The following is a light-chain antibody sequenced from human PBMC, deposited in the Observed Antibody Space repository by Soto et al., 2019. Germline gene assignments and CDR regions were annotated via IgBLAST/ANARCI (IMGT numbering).Light chain of an antibody. CDR2: DAS. J-gene: IGKJ4*01. V-gene: IGKV3-11*01. CDR3: QQRPNWPLT. Sequence: EIVLTQSPATLSLSPGERATLSCRASQSVDNYLAWYQQRPGQAPRLLIYDASNRATGIPARFSGSGSGTDFTLTIDSLEPEDFAIYYCQQRPNWPLTFGGGTKVEIK. CDR1: QSVDNY.